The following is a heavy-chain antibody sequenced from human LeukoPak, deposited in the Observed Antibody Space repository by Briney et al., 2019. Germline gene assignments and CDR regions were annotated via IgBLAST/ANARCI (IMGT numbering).Heavy chain of an antibody. Sequence: SETLSLTCAVYGGSFSGYYWSWIRQPPGKGLEWIGEINHSGSTNYNPSLKSRVTISVDTSKNQFSLKLSSVTAADTAVYYCARRREYSSSWAHFDYWGQGTLVTVSS. D-gene: IGHD6-13*01. CDR2: INHSGST. V-gene: IGHV4-34*01. CDR3: ARRREYSSSWAHFDY. J-gene: IGHJ4*02. CDR1: GGSFSGYY.